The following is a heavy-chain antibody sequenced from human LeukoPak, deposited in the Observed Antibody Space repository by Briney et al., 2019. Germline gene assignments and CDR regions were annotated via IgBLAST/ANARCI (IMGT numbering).Heavy chain of an antibody. V-gene: IGHV4-59*08. CDR2: IYYSGST. D-gene: IGHD3-10*01. Sequence: SETLSLTCTVSGGSISSNYWSWIRQPPGKGLECIGYIYYSGSTNYNPSLKSRITISVDTSKNQFSLKLSSVTAADTAVYYCARVDYRSGSYSSWFDPWGQGTLVTVSS. CDR1: GGSISSNY. J-gene: IGHJ5*02. CDR3: ARVDYRSGSYSSWFDP.